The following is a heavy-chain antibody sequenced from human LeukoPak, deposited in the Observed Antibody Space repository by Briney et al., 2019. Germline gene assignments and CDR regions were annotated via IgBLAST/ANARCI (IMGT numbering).Heavy chain of an antibody. V-gene: IGHV3-20*01. CDR2: VNWNGGST. J-gene: IGHJ3*02. CDR3: ARIINYYGSGSYGAFDI. CDR1: GFSIDGSG. D-gene: IGHD3-10*01. Sequence: GGTLSLSCAVSGFSIDGSGMCWVCQPQGQGLGWVSGVNWNGGSTGYADSVKGRFTISRDNAKNSLYLQMNSLRAEDTALYHCARIINYYGSGSYGAFDIWGQGTMVTVSS.